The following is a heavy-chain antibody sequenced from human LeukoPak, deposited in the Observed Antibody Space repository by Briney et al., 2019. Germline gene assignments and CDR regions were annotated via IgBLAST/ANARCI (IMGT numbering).Heavy chain of an antibody. CDR3: ARGPDRAEAFDI. CDR2: IYYSGST. J-gene: IGHJ3*02. V-gene: IGHV4-59*01. Sequence: PSETLSLTCTVSGGSISSYYWSWTRQPPGKGLEWIGYIYYSGSTNYNPSLKSRVTISVDTSKNQFSLKLSSVTAADTAVYYCARGPDRAEAFDIWGQGTMVTVSS. CDR1: GGSISSYY. D-gene: IGHD3-10*01.